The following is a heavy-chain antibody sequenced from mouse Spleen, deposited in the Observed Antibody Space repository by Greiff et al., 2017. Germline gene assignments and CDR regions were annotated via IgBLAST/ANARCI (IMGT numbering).Heavy chain of an antibody. CDR3: ARVPYYRYSFDY. CDR2: ISSGGGNT. V-gene: IGHV5-9*04. J-gene: IGHJ2*01. D-gene: IGHD2-14*01. Sequence: EVKLVESGGGLVKLGGSLKLSCAASGFTFSSYAMSWVRQTPEKRLEWVATISSGGGNTYYPDSVKGRFTISRDNAKNTLYLQMSSLKSEDTAMYYCARVPYYRYSFDYWGQGTTLTVSS. CDR1: GFTFSSYA.